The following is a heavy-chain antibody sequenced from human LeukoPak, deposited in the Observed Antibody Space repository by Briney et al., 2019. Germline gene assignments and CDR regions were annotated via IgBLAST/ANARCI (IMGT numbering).Heavy chain of an antibody. V-gene: IGHV4-59*12. Sequence: SETLSLTCTVSGGSISSYYWSWIRQPPGKGLEWIGYIYYSGSTNYNPSLKSRVTISVDTSKNQFSLKLSSVTAADTAVYYCARRGVAAAGHNWFDPWGQGTLVTVSS. D-gene: IGHD6-13*01. J-gene: IGHJ5*02. CDR3: ARRGVAAAGHNWFDP. CDR1: GGSISSYY. CDR2: IYYSGST.